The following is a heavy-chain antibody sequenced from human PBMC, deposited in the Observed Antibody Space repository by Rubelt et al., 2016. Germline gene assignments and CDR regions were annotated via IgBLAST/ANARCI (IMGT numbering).Heavy chain of an antibody. CDR1: GASIRTFS. CDR3: ARRASNSLGFDYGMDV. D-gene: IGHD3-10*01. CDR2: VYSSGST. J-gene: IGHJ6*02. Sequence: QLQLQESGPGLVKASETLSLTCTVSGASIRTFSWSWIRQSPGKGLEWIGYVYSSGSTYYKPSLKSRVTISVDTSKNQFSLKLTSLTAADTAVYYCARRASNSLGFDYGMDVWGQGTTVTVSS. V-gene: IGHV4-59*08.